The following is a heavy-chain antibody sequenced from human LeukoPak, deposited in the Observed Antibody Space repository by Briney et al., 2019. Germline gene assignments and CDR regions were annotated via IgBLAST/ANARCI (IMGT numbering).Heavy chain of an antibody. CDR3: ARHLPAAPYYFDY. J-gene: IGHJ4*02. CDR2: IYSGGST. CDR1: GFTVTSNY. V-gene: IGHV3-53*01. Sequence: PGGSLRLSCAPSGFTVTSNYMSWVRQAPGKGLEWVSVIYSGGSTYYADSVKGRFTISRDNSKNTLYLQMNSLRAEDTAVYYCARHLPAAPYYFDYWGQGTLVTASS. D-gene: IGHD2-2*01.